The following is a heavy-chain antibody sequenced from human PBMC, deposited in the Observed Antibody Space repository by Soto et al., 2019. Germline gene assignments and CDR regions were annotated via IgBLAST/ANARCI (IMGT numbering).Heavy chain of an antibody. CDR1: GYTLTELS. J-gene: IGHJ3*02. V-gene: IGHV1-24*01. CDR3: ARAYLGSSPGSDAFDI. Sequence: GASVKVSCKVSGYTLTELSMHWVRQAPGKGLEWMGGFDPEDGETIYAQKFQGRVTMTEDTSTDTAYMELSSLRSEDTAVYYCARAYLGSSPGSDAFDIWGQGTMVTVSS. CDR2: FDPEDGET. D-gene: IGHD6-13*01.